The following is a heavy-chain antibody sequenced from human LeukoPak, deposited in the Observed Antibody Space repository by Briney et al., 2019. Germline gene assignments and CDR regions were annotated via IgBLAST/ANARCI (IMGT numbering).Heavy chain of an antibody. D-gene: IGHD5-24*01. Sequence: SETLSLTCTVSGFSVTTDSYCWGWIRQPPGKGLEWIGYDYCGGNTNYDPSLKRRVTISVDTSKNQFSLTLTSVTAADTAVYYCARVARDGYSYWGQGTLVTVSS. CDR3: ARVARDGYSY. V-gene: IGHV4-61*01. CDR1: GFSVTTDSYC. CDR2: DYCGGNT. J-gene: IGHJ4*02.